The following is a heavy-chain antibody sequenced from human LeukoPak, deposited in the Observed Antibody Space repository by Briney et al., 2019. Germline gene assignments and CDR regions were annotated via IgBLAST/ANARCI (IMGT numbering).Heavy chain of an antibody. CDR1: GYTFTGYY. CDR2: INPNSGGT. CDR3: AREQQQPQGDYYYYYMDV. D-gene: IGHD6-13*01. Sequence: GASVKVSCKASGYTFTGYYMHWVRQAPGQGLEWMGWINPNSGGTNYAQKFQGRVTMTRDTSISTAYMELSRLRSDDTAVYYCAREQQQPQGDYYYYYMDVWGKGTTVTISS. J-gene: IGHJ6*03. V-gene: IGHV1-2*02.